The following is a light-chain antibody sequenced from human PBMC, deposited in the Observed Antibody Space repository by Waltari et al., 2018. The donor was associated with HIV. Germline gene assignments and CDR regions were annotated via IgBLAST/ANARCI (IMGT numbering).Light chain of an antibody. CDR1: SSDVGSYNL. V-gene: IGLV2-23*03. J-gene: IGLJ1*01. CDR2: QGS. Sequence: QSALTQPASVSGSPGQSITISCTGTSSDVGSYNLVPWYQQHPGKAPKRMIYQGSKRPSGVSNRFSGSKSGNTASLTISGLQAEDEADYYGCSYAVSSTFVCGTGTKVTVL. CDR3: CSYAVSSTFV.